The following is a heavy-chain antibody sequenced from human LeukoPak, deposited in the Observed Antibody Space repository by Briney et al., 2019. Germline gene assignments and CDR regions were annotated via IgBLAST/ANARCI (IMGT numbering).Heavy chain of an antibody. J-gene: IGHJ4*02. CDR2: ISGSGGST. CDR3: AKDCDPYDSSGYFDY. Sequence: GGSLRLSCAASGFTFSSYAMSWVCQAPGKGLEWVSAISGSGGSTYYADSVKGRFTISRDNSKNTLYLQMNSLRAEDTAVYYCAKDCDPYDSSGYFDYWGQGTLVTVSS. D-gene: IGHD3-22*01. V-gene: IGHV3-23*01. CDR1: GFTFSSYA.